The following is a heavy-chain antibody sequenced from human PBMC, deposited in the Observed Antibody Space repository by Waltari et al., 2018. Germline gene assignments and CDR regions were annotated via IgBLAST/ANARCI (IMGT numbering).Heavy chain of an antibody. CDR3: TRGPRGDH. CDR2: IIPVLETP. Sequence: QVQLVQSGGEVQKPGSSVTVSCRASGGSFSTYPIAWVRQAPGQGLEWMGRIIPVLETPSYAQKFQGRVTITADKSTSTAYMELSSLTSEDTAVYYCTRGPRGDHWGQGTLVTVSS. CDR1: GGSFSTYP. V-gene: IGHV1-69*04. D-gene: IGHD3-16*01. J-gene: IGHJ4*02.